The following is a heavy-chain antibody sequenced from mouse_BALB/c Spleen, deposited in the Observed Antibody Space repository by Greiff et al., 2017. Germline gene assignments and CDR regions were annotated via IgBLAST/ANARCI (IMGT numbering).Heavy chain of an antibody. D-gene: IGHD1-2*01. CDR2: IYWDDDK. Sequence: QVQLKESGPGILQPSQTLSLTCSFSGFSLSTSGMGVSWIRQPSGKGLEWLAHIYWDDDKRYNPSLKSRLTISKDTSRNQVFLKITSVDTADTATYYCARSRYGAMDYWGQGTSVTVSS. V-gene: IGHV8-12*01. J-gene: IGHJ4*01. CDR3: ARSRYGAMDY. CDR1: GFSLSTSGMG.